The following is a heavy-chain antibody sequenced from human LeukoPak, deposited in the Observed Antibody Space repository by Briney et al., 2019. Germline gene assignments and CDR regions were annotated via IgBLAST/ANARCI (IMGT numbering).Heavy chain of an antibody. CDR1: GFTFSSYG. CDR2: IRYDGSNK. Sequence: PGGSLRLSCAASGFTFSSYGMHWVRQAPGKGLEWVAFIRYDGSNKYYADSVKGRFTISRDNSKNTLYLQMNSLRAEDTAVYYCAKDLGAFYYYMDVCGKGTTVTVSS. D-gene: IGHD1-26*01. V-gene: IGHV3-30*02. J-gene: IGHJ6*03. CDR3: AKDLGAFYYYMDV.